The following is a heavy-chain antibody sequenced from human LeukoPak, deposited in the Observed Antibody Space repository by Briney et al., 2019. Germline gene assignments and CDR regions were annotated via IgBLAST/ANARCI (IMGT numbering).Heavy chain of an antibody. Sequence: SETLSLTCTVSGGSMRSHSFYWGWIRQSPGKGLEWIANVYYSGSTYYNPSLMSRVTISINTSKNQFSLKVTSVTAADTAVYYCARIPSPGWFDPWGQGTLVTVSS. CDR3: ARIPSPGWFDP. V-gene: IGHV4-39*07. J-gene: IGHJ5*02. CDR1: GGSMRSHSFY. CDR2: VYYSGST.